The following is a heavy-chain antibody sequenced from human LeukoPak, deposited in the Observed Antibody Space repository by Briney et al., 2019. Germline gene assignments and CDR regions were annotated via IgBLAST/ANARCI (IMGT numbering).Heavy chain of an antibody. CDR2: IHYSGST. CDR1: GGSISSGDYY. V-gene: IGHV4-39*01. J-gene: IGHJ5*02. Sequence: SQTLSLTCTVSGGSISSGDYYWSWIRQPPGKGLEWIGSIHYSGSTYYNPSLKSRVTISVDTSKNQFSLKLSSVTAADTAVYYCARHVWFGAYNWFDPWGQGTLVTVSS. CDR3: ARHVWFGAYNWFDP. D-gene: IGHD3-10*01.